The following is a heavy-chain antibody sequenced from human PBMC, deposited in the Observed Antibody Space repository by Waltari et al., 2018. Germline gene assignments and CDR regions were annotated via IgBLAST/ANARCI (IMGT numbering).Heavy chain of an antibody. CDR1: GFRFSNYW. CDR3: ARDASMVRGVITDTFDY. CDR2: ISNDESSI. V-gene: IGHV3-74*03. D-gene: IGHD3-10*01. J-gene: IGHJ4*02. Sequence: EEQLLESGGGLVQPGDSLRLSCAASGFRFSNYWMNWVRQAPGKGLVWVARISNDESSITYADSVKGRFTISRDNAKNTLYLQMNSLRAEDTAVYYCARDASMVRGVITDTFDYWGQGTLVTVSS.